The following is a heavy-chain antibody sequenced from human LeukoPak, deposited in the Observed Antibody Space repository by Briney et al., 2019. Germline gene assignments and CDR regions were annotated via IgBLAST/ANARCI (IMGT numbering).Heavy chain of an antibody. V-gene: IGHV3-23*01. D-gene: IGHD5-24*01. Sequence: GGSLRLSCAASGFSFSNYVMTWVRRTPGKGLEWVSCISDTGGRTDYADSVRGRFTISRDNSKNMLYLQMNSLRAEDTAVYYCAKDGEKATVSRASYYFDYWGQGALVTVSS. CDR1: GFSFSNYV. CDR3: AKDGEKATVSRASYYFDY. J-gene: IGHJ4*02. CDR2: ISDTGGRT.